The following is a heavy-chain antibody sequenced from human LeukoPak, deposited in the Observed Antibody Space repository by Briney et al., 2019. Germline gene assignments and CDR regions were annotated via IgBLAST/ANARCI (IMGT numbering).Heavy chain of an antibody. CDR3: AGDYYGSGSYYKGGWFDP. CDR2: INHSGST. V-gene: IGHV4-34*01. Sequence: SETLSLTCAVYGGSFSGYYWSWIRQPPGKGLEWIGEINHSGSTNYNPSLKSRVTISVDTSKNQFSLKLSSVTAADTAVYYCAGDYYGSGSYYKGGWFDPWGQGTLVTVSS. D-gene: IGHD3-10*01. CDR1: GGSFSGYY. J-gene: IGHJ5*02.